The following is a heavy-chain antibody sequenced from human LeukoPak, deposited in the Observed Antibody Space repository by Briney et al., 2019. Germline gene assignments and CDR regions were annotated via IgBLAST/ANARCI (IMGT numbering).Heavy chain of an antibody. V-gene: IGHV4-59*01. CDR3: ARTTIQLWLLGRAFDI. CDR1: GGSISSYY. D-gene: IGHD5-18*01. Sequence: KPSETLSLTCTVSGGSISSYYWSWIRQPPGKGLEWIGYIYYSGSTNYNPSLKSRVTISVDTSKNQFSLKLSSVTAADTAVYYCARTTIQLWLLGRAFDIWGQGTMVTVSS. J-gene: IGHJ3*02. CDR2: IYYSGST.